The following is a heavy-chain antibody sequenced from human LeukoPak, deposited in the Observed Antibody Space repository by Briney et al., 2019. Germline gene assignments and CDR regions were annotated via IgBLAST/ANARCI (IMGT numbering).Heavy chain of an antibody. J-gene: IGHJ4*02. CDR1: GFTVSSNY. Sequence: GGSLRLSCAASGFTVSSNYMSWVRQAPGKGLEWVSVIYSGGSTYYADSVKGRFTTSRDNSKNTLYLQMNSLRAEDTAVYYCAREGVVAAFDYWGQGTLVTVSS. CDR3: AREGVVAAFDY. D-gene: IGHD2-15*01. CDR2: IYSGGST. V-gene: IGHV3-53*01.